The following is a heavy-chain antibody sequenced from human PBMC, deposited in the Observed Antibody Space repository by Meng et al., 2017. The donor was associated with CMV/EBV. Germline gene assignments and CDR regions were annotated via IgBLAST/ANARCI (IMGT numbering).Heavy chain of an antibody. V-gene: IGHV1-69*12. J-gene: IGHJ4*02. D-gene: IGHD1-26*01. CDR1: GGTFSTFA. CDR2: IIPVFETA. CDR3: ARGGDSWYSDY. Sequence: QLLRSAEQWRNPGSWVKASFKTSGGTFSTFAISWVRQAPGEGLEWMGGIIPVFETANYAERFQDRVTITADDSTTTAYMELSSLRADDTALYFCARGGDSWYSDYWGQGTLVTVSS.